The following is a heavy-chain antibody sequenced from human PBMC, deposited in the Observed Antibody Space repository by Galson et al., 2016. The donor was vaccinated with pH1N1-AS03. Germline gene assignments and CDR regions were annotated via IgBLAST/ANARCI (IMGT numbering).Heavy chain of an antibody. V-gene: IGHV3-15*01. J-gene: IGHJ6*02. CDR1: GFTFSNAW. Sequence: SLRLSCAASGFTFSNAWMTWVRQALGKGLEWVGRIKSKSDGGTTDYAAPVKARFTISRDDSKNTLYLQMNSLKTEDTAVYYCSTDETFYYYYGMDVWGRGTTVTVSS. CDR2: IKSKSDGGTT. CDR3: STDETFYYYYGMDV.